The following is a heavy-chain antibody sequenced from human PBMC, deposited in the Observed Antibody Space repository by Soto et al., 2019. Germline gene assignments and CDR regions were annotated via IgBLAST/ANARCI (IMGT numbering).Heavy chain of an antibody. CDR2: MNPNSGNT. CDR1: GYTFTSYD. J-gene: IGHJ4*02. D-gene: IGHD5-12*01. Sequence: SSVKVSCKASGYTFTSYDINWVRQATGQGLEWMGWMNPNSGNTGYAQKFQGRVTMTRNTSISTAYMELSSLRSEDTAVYYCLTFPLDWPHSGYDDSDPTFDYWGQGTLVTVSS. V-gene: IGHV1-8*01. CDR3: LTFPLDWPHSGYDDSDPTFDY.